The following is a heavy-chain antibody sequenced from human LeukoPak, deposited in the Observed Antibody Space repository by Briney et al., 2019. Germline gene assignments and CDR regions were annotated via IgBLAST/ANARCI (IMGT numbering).Heavy chain of an antibody. CDR3: ASLNCSSTSCYTVAGYSRGFDY. D-gene: IGHD2-2*02. J-gene: IGHJ4*02. V-gene: IGHV4-39*01. CDR1: GGSISSSSYY. CDR2: IYYSGST. Sequence: PSETLSLTCTVSGGSISSSSYYWGWIRQPPGKGLEWIGSIYYSGSTYYNPSLKSRVTISVDTSKNQFSLKLSSVTPADTAVYYCASLNCSSTSCYTVAGYSRGFDYWGQGTLVTVSS.